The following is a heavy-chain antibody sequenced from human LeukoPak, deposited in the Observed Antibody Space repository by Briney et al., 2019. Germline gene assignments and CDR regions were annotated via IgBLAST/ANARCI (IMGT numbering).Heavy chain of an antibody. CDR2: IYTSGST. CDR1: GGSISSCY. V-gene: IGHV4-4*07. D-gene: IGHD5-18*01. CDR3: ARDPLSVDTAMDPYNWFDP. Sequence: SETLSLTCTVSGGSISSCYWSWIRQPAGKGLEWIGRIYTSGSTNYNPSLKSRVTMSVDTSKNQFSLKLSSVTAADTAVYYCARDPLSVDTAMDPYNWFDPWGQGTLVTVSS. J-gene: IGHJ5*02.